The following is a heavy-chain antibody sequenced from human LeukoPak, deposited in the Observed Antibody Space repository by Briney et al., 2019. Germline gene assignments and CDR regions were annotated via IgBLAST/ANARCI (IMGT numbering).Heavy chain of an antibody. V-gene: IGHV1-8*01. CDR1: GYTFTSYD. J-gene: IGHJ6*03. CDR3: ARAIQDSSSWRYYYYYYYMDV. Sequence: ASVKLSCKASGYTFTSYDIHWVRQATGQGLEWMGWMNPNSGNTGYAQKFQGRVTMTRNTSISTAYMELSSLRSEDTAVYYCARAIQDSSSWRYYYYYYYMDVWGKGTTVTISS. D-gene: IGHD6-13*01. CDR2: MNPNSGNT.